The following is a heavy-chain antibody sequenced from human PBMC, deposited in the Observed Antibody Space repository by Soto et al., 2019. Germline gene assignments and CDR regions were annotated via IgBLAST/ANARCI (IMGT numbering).Heavy chain of an antibody. CDR1: GYTFTSYA. J-gene: IGHJ3*02. Sequence: QVQLVQSGAEVKKPGASVKVSCKASGYTFTSYAMHWVRQAPGQRLEWMGWINAGNGNTKYSQKFQGRVTITRDTSASTDYMELSSLRSEDTAVYYCARDPYYDILTGYWGGDAFDIWGQGTMVTVSS. V-gene: IGHV1-3*01. D-gene: IGHD3-9*01. CDR3: ARDPYYDILTGYWGGDAFDI. CDR2: INAGNGNT.